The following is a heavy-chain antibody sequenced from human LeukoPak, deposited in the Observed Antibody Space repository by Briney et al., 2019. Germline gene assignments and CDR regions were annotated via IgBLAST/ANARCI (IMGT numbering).Heavy chain of an antibody. V-gene: IGHV1-2*02. D-gene: IGHD1-26*01. Sequence: ASVKVSCKASGYTFTGYYMHWVRQAPGQGLEWMGWINPNSGGTNYAQKFQGGVTMTRDTSISTAYMELSRLRSDDTAVYYCARARVLGVGARTGGYFDYWGQGTLVTVSS. CDR1: GYTFTGYY. CDR3: ARARVLGVGARTGGYFDY. J-gene: IGHJ4*02. CDR2: INPNSGGT.